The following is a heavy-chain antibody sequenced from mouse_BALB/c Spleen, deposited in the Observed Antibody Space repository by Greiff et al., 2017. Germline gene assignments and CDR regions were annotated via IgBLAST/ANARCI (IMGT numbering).Heavy chain of an antibody. CDR3: ARRDYYYGSSYGWYFDV. D-gene: IGHD1-1*01. V-gene: IGHV1-18*01. J-gene: IGHJ1*01. CDR1: GYTFTDYN. CDR2: INPNNGGT. Sequence: VQLQQSGPELVKPGASVKIPCKASGYTFTDYNMDWVKQSHGKSLEWIGDINPNNGGTIYNQKFKGKATLTVDKSSSTAYMELRSLTSEDTAVYYCARRDYYYGSSYGWYFDVWGAGTTVTVSS.